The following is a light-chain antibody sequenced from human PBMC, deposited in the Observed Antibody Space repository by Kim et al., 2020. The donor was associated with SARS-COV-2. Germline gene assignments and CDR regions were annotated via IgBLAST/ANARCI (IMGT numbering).Light chain of an antibody. Sequence: QRGTISCTGSSSNIGEGDDVHWDQQHPGTAPKPLIYGNSDRPSGVPDRFSGSKSGTSASLAITGIQAEDEADYSGQSYDSSLGGWVFGGGTKLTVL. V-gene: IGLV1-40*01. CDR3: QSYDSSLGGWV. CDR2: GNS. CDR1: SSNIGEGDD. J-gene: IGLJ3*02.